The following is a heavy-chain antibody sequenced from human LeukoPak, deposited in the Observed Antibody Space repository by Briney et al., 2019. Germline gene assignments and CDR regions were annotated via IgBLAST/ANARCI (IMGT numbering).Heavy chain of an antibody. V-gene: IGHV3-11*01. D-gene: IGHD4-17*01. Sequence: PGGSLRLSCAASGFTFSDYYMSWIRQAPGKGLEWVSYISDSGTTIYYADSVKGRFTISRDNAKNSLYLQMDSLRAEDTAVYYCARTMLLDGDAFDPWGQGTLVTVSS. CDR1: GFTFSDYY. CDR3: ARTMLLDGDAFDP. J-gene: IGHJ5*02. CDR2: ISDSGTTI.